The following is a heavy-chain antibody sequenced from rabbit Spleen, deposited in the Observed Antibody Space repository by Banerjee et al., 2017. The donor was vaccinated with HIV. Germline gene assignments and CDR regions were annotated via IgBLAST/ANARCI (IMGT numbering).Heavy chain of an antibody. V-gene: IGHV1S45*01. Sequence: QEQLVESGGGLVQPEGSLTLTCKASGVSFSDKDVMCWVRQAPGKGLEWITCINIATGKSVYASWVSGRFIMSRPSSTTVTLQMTSLTAADTATYFCARDLVTAIGWNFALWGPGTLVTVS. D-gene: IGHD7-1*01. CDR1: GVSFSDKDV. CDR2: INIATGKS. J-gene: IGHJ4*01. CDR3: ARDLVTAIGWNFAL.